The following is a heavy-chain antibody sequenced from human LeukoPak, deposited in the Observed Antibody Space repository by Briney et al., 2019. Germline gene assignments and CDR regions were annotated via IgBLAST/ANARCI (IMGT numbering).Heavy chain of an antibody. CDR3: ARDLWFGELLYQFDY. CDR2: INPNSGGT. Sequence: GASVKVSCKASGYTFTGYYMHWVRQAPGQGLEWMGWINPNSGGTNYAQKFQGRVTMTRDTSISTAYMELSRLRSDDTAVYYCARDLWFGELLYQFDYWGQGTLVTVSS. CDR1: GYTFTGYY. D-gene: IGHD3-10*01. J-gene: IGHJ4*02. V-gene: IGHV1-2*02.